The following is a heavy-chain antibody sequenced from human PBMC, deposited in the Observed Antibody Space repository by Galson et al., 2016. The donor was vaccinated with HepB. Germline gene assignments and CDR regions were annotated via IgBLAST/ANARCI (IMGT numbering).Heavy chain of an antibody. Sequence: SETLSLTCAVSGASLMDYYWSWVRQPPGMGLQWIGEINYVGRTNYSPSLKSRVTISINMSKNQFYLNLGSVSAADTAVYYCAKAVTTVTPHNSNDLDVWGQGTTVIVS. CDR3: AKAVTTVTPHNSNDLDV. D-gene: IGHD4-11*01. CDR2: INYVGRT. V-gene: IGHV4-34*01. J-gene: IGHJ6*02. CDR1: GASLMDYY.